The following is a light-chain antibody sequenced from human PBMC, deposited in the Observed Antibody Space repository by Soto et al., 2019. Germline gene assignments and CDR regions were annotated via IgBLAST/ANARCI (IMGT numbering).Light chain of an antibody. CDR3: NSYISSGTLV. Sequence: QSVLTQPASVSGSPGQSITISCTGTSSDVGGYNYVSWYQQHPGKAPKLMIYEVSNRPSGVSIRFSGSKSGNTASLTISGLQAEDEADYYCNSYISSGTLVFGTGTNVTVL. J-gene: IGLJ1*01. CDR2: EVS. V-gene: IGLV2-14*01. CDR1: SSDVGGYNY.